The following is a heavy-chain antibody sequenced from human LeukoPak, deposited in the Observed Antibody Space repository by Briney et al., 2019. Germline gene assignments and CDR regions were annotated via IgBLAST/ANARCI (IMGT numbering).Heavy chain of an antibody. CDR3: ASQPTYYDYVWGSYRLYYFDY. V-gene: IGHV4-39*07. CDR2: IYYSGST. J-gene: IGHJ4*02. D-gene: IGHD3-16*02. Sequence: SETLSLTCTVSGGSISSSSYYWGWIRQPPGKGLEWIGSIYYSGSTYYNPSLKSRVTISVDTSKNQFSLKLSSVTAADTAVYYCASQPTYYDYVWGSYRLYYFDYWGQGTLVTVSS. CDR1: GGSISSSSYY.